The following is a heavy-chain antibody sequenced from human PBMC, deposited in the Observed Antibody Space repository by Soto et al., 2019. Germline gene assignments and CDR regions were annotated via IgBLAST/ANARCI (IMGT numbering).Heavy chain of an antibody. D-gene: IGHD6-13*01. CDR3: VREYISSWFDY. CDR1: GYTFTDNY. J-gene: IGHJ4*02. Sequence: QVQLVQSGAEVKKPGASVKVSCKASGYTFTDNYMHWVRQAPGQGLEWRGWINPNSGVTNYAQKFQGWVTMTRDTSISTDDLEMRGQTSDDTSVYHCVREYISSWFDYWGQGTLVTVPS. CDR2: INPNSGVT. V-gene: IGHV1-2*04.